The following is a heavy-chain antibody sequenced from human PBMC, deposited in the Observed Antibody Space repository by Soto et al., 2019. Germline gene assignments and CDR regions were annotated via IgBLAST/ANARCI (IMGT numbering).Heavy chain of an antibody. CDR2: IYSGGAT. D-gene: IGHD1-1*01. CDR1: GFTVSNNY. J-gene: IGHJ4*02. Sequence: EVQLVESGGGLVQPGGSLRLSCAASGFTVSNNYMRWVRQAPGKGLEWVSLIYSGGATYYAASVKGRFTISRDNSKNTLYLQMNSLRPEDTAVYYCARDGTYNWVGGQGILVTVSS. V-gene: IGHV3-66*01. CDR3: ARDGTYNWV.